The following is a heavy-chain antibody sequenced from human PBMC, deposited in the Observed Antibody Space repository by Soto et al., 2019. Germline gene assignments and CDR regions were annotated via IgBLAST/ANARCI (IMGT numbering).Heavy chain of an antibody. Sequence: SETLSLTCTVSGGSVSSYWWSWIRQPPGKGLEWIGYIYYTGSTNYNPSLKSRVTISLDASKSQFSLKLSSVTAADTAVYYCARGPGASGSYHYYFDYWGPGTLVTVSS. CDR2: IYYTGST. CDR3: ARGPGASGSYHYYFDY. CDR1: GGSVSSYW. D-gene: IGHD3-10*01. V-gene: IGHV4-59*02. J-gene: IGHJ4*02.